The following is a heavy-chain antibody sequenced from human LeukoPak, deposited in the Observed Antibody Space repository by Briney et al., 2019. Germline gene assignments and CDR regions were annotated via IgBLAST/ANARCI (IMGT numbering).Heavy chain of an antibody. V-gene: IGHV1-18*01. J-gene: IGHJ3*02. CDR3: ARSISMVRGAIRDAFDI. CDR1: EYTFTSYA. CDR2: ISPYNANT. D-gene: IGHD3-10*01. Sequence: ASVKVSCKASEYTFTSYAINWVRQAPGQGLEWMGWISPYNANTNYAQKLQGRVTMTTDAPTSTAYMELRSLRSDDTAVYYCARSISMVRGAIRDAFDIWGQGTMVTVSS.